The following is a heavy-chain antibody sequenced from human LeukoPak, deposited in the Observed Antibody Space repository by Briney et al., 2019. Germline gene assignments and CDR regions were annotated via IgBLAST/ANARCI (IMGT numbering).Heavy chain of an antibody. J-gene: IGHJ4*02. Sequence: GTLPLTCPVSGGTNSSNIWWGWVRQPPRKGLEWIGEIYHSGSTNYNRTLKSRVTISVDKSKNQFSPKLSSVTAADTAVYYCARGPRGRDYFDYWGQGTLVTVSS. CDR1: GGTNSSNIW. CDR3: ARGPRGRDYFDY. CDR2: IYHSGST. D-gene: IGHD1-26*01. V-gene: IGHV4-4*02.